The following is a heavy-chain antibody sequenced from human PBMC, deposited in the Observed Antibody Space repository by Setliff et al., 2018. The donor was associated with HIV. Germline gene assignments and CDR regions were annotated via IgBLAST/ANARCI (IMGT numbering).Heavy chain of an antibody. D-gene: IGHD3-3*01. CDR3: ARQMTIPGVAVTPVDY. J-gene: IGHJ4*02. CDR2: IYYTGST. Sequence: SETLSLTCTVSDASISSSSHHWAWIRQPPGKGLEYIGNIYYTGSTHHNPSLESRVATSVDTSKNQFSLKLSSVTAADTAVYYCARQMTIPGVAVTPVDYWGQGALVTVSS. V-gene: IGHV4-39*01. CDR1: DASISSSSHH.